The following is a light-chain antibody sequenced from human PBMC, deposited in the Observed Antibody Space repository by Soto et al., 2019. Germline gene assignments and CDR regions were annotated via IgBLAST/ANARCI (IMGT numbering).Light chain of an antibody. CDR2: EAS. Sequence: EIVMTQSPATLSLSPGERATLSCRASQSVSSSLSWYQQKVGQAPRLLIYEASNRATAIPASFSGSGSGTDFTLTISRLEPEDFAVYYCQQSYSGRDTFGQGTKLESK. CDR3: QQSYSGRDT. CDR1: QSVSSS. J-gene: IGKJ2*01. V-gene: IGKV3-11*01.